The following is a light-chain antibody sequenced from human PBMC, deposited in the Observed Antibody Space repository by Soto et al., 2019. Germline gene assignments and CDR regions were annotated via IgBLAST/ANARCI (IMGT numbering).Light chain of an antibody. V-gene: IGKV1-5*03. J-gene: IGKJ1*01. Sequence: DIQMTQSPSTLSASIGDRVTITCRAIQSISTWLAWYQQKPGKAPKLLIYKASTLKSGVPSRFSGSGSGTEFTLTISSLQPDDFATYYCQHCNSYSEAFGQGTKVDI. CDR1: QSISTW. CDR2: KAS. CDR3: QHCNSYSEA.